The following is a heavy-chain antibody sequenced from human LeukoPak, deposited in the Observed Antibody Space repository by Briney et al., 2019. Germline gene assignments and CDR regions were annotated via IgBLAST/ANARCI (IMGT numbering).Heavy chain of an antibody. Sequence: ASVKVSCKASGGTFSSYAISWVRQAPGQGLEWMGGIIPIFGTANYAQKFQGRVTITADESTSTAYMELSSLRSEDTAVYYSARDLVGYSSSWYRRNWFDPWGQGTLVTVSS. J-gene: IGHJ5*02. D-gene: IGHD6-13*01. CDR1: GGTFSSYA. CDR2: IIPIFGTA. CDR3: ARDLVGYSSSWYRRNWFDP. V-gene: IGHV1-69*13.